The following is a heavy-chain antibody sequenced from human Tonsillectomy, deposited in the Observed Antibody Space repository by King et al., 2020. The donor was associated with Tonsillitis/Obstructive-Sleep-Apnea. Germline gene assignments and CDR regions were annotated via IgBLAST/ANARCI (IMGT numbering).Heavy chain of an antibody. V-gene: IGHV4-34*01. Sequence: VQLPQWGAGLLKPSETLSLPCAVYGGSFSGYYWGWIRQPPGKGLEWIGGINHGGSTNYNPSLKSRVTISVDTSKNQFSLKVSSVTAADTAVYYCARGHDYGGNSGIDYWGQGTLVTVSS. D-gene: IGHD4-23*01. J-gene: IGHJ4*02. CDR3: ARGHDYGGNSGIDY. CDR2: INHGGST. CDR1: GGSFSGYY.